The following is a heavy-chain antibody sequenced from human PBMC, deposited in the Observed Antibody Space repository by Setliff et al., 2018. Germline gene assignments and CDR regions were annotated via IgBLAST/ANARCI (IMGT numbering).Heavy chain of an antibody. J-gene: IGHJ4*02. CDR2: VYYSGST. Sequence: SETLSLTCTVSGGSFNTYYWSWIRQTPGKGLEWIGFVYYSGSTYYNPSLKSRVTISVDTSKNQFSLKLSSVTAADTAVYYCARRHHTVTTNYFDYWGQGTLVTVSS. V-gene: IGHV4-59*08. D-gene: IGHD4-17*01. CDR1: GGSFNTYY. CDR3: ARRHHTVTTNYFDY.